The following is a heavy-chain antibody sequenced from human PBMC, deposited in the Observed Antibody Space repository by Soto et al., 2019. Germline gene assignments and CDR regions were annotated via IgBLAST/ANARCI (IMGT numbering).Heavy chain of an antibody. CDR1: GYTFTSYD. J-gene: IGHJ4*02. Sequence: GASVKVSCKASGYTFTSYDINWVRQATGQGLEWMGWMNPNSGNTGYAQKFQGRVTMTRNTSISTAYMELSSLRSEDTAVYYCARRRFLKSDPIVVVSLGYRGQGTLVTVSS. CDR3: ARRRFLKSDPIVVVSLGY. CDR2: MNPNSGNT. D-gene: IGHD2-15*01. V-gene: IGHV1-8*01.